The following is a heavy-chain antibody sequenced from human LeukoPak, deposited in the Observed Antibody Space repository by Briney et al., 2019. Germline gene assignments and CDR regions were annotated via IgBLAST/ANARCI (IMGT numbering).Heavy chain of an antibody. CDR2: IYYSGST. D-gene: IGHD3-22*01. V-gene: IGHV4-59*01. CDR1: GGSISSYY. J-gene: IGHJ4*02. Sequence: SETLSLTYTVSGGSISSYYWSWIRQPPGKGLEWIGYIYYSGSTNYNPSLKSRVTISVDTSKNQFSLKLSSVTAADTAVYYCARDTTYYYDSSGYYYVGYFDYWGQGTLVTVSS. CDR3: ARDTTYYYDSSGYYYVGYFDY.